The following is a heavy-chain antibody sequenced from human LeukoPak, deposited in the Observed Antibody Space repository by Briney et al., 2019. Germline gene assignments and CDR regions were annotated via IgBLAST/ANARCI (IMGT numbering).Heavy chain of an antibody. V-gene: IGHV1-18*01. CDR1: GYTFTSYG. CDR2: ISAYNGNT. J-gene: IGHJ4*02. D-gene: IGHD5-24*01. Sequence: GASVKVSCKASGYTFTSYGISWVRQAPGQGLEWMGWISAYNGNTNYAQKLQGRVTMTTDTSTSTAYMELRSLRSDDTAVYYCATGGPDRRRWLQVDYWGQGTLVTVSS. CDR3: ATGGPDRRRWLQVDY.